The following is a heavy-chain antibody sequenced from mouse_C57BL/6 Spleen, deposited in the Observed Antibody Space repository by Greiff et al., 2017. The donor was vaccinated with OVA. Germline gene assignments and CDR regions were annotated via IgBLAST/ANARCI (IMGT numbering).Heavy chain of an antibody. J-gene: IGHJ3*01. CDR3: AICPIYDGYYGWFAY. D-gene: IGHD2-3*01. CDR1: GYTFTSYW. V-gene: IGHV1-74*01. CDR2: IHPSDSDT. Sequence: QVQLKESGAELVKPGASVKVSCKASGYTFTSYWMHWVKQRPGQGLEWIGRIHPSDSDTNYNQKFKGKATLTVAKSSSTAYMQLSSLTSEDSSVYYCAICPIYDGYYGWFAYWGQGTLVTVSA.